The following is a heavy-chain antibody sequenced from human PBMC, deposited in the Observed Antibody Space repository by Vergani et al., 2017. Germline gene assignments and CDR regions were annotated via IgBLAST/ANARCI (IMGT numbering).Heavy chain of an antibody. CDR3: ASAFPYYYDSSGYYNAFDI. Sequence: QLQLQESGSGLVKPSQTLSLTCAVSGGSISSGGYSWSWIRQPPGKGLEWIGYIYHSGSTYYNPSLKSRVTISVYRSKNQFSLKLSSVTAADTAVYYCASAFPYYYDSSGYYNAFDIWGQGTMVTGSS. J-gene: IGHJ3*02. D-gene: IGHD3-22*01. CDR1: GGSISSGGYS. CDR2: IYHSGST. V-gene: IGHV4-30-2*01.